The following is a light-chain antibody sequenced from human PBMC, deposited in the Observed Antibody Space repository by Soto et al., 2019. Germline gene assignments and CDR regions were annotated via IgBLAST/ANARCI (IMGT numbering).Light chain of an antibody. Sequence: EIVMTHPPATLSAAPGQRDTLSCRAIQSVSSNFAWYQQKPGQAPSLLIYGASTRATGITARLSGSGSGTEFTLTISSLQSEDFAVYYCQQYNNLLWTVGQGTKVEIK. CDR2: GAS. CDR3: QQYNNLLWT. CDR1: QSVSSN. J-gene: IGKJ1*01. V-gene: IGKV3-15*01.